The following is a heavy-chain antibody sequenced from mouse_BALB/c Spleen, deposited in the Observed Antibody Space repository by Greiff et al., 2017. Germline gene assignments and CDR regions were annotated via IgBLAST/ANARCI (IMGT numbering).Heavy chain of an antibody. V-gene: IGHV1-7*01. CDR2: INPSTGYT. Sequence: VQLQQSGAELAKPGASVKMSCKASGYTFTSYWMHWVKQRPGQGLEWIGYINPSTGYTKYNQKFKDKATLTADKSSSTAYMQLSSLTSEDSAVYYCARTCYGEEGFDYWGQGTTLTVSA. D-gene: IGHD2-13*01. CDR3: ARTCYGEEGFDY. J-gene: IGHJ2*01. CDR1: GYTFTSYW.